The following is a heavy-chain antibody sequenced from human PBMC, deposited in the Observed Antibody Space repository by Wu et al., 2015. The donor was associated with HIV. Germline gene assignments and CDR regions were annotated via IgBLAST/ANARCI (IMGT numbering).Heavy chain of an antibody. Sequence: QVRLVQSGVEVKETGASVKVSCEISGYTFTNFGISWVRQAPGQGLEWMGWISANNGDTNYAQKFQGRVTMTTDTSTSTGYMELRSLRSDDTAVYYCAREGVDAFDPWGQGTVVTVSS. V-gene: IGHV1-18*01. CDR2: ISANNGDT. CDR1: GYTFTNFG. CDR3: AREGVDAFDP. D-gene: IGHD5-12*01. J-gene: IGHJ5*02.